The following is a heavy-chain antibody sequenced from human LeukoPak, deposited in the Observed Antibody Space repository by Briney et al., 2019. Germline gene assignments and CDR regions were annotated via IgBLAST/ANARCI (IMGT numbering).Heavy chain of an antibody. V-gene: IGHV3-9*01. Sequence: GRCLRFSCAGSEFIFDDYAMHWVRQAPGKGLEWVSGISWNSGSIGYADSVKGRFTISRDNAKNSLYLQMNSLRAEDTAFYYCTKDVFGFGGYFDLWGRGTLVTVSS. CDR3: TKDVFGFGGYFDL. CDR1: EFIFDDYA. CDR2: ISWNSGSI. D-gene: IGHD3-16*01. J-gene: IGHJ2*01.